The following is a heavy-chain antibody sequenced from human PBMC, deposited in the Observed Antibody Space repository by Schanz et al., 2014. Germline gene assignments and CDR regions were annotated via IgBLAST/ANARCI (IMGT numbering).Heavy chain of an antibody. Sequence: EVQLVESGGGVVRPGGSLRLSCAASGFTFSTFAMHWVRQAPGKGLEWVSGISGSGASTYYADSVKGRFTISRDNAKNSLYLEMNSLRAEDTAVYYCAKDAENTAMITDYFDYWGQGTLVTVSS. J-gene: IGHJ4*02. CDR2: ISGSGAST. CDR3: AKDAENTAMITDYFDY. V-gene: IGHV3-23*04. D-gene: IGHD5-18*01. CDR1: GFTFSTFA.